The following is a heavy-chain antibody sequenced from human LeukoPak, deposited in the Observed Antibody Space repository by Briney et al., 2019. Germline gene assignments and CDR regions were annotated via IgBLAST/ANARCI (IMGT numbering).Heavy chain of an antibody. D-gene: IGHD4-23*01. CDR2: ISDGGAIT. CDR1: GFSFSSYA. J-gene: IGHJ4*02. V-gene: IGHV3-23*01. Sequence: GGSLRLSCAVSGFSFSSYAMTWVRRAPGKGLEWVSAISDGGAITYYADSVKGRFTISRDNSKNTLYLQMNSLRAEDTAVYYCAKGGRNSEGDYWGQGTLVTVSS. CDR3: AKGGRNSEGDY.